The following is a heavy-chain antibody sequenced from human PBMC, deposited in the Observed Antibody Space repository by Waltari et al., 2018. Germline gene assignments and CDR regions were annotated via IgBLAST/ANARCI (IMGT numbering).Heavy chain of an antibody. CDR1: GFTFSSYW. CDR3: ARDGVSTMIVVVITSDYFDY. V-gene: IGHV3-7*01. Sequence: EVQLVESGGGLVQPGGSLRLSCAASGFTFSSYWMSWVRQAPGKGLGWVANIKQDGSEKYYVDAVKGPFTISRDNAKNSLYLQMNSLRAEDTAVYYCARDGVSTMIVVVITSDYFDYWGQGTLVTVSS. CDR2: IKQDGSEK. J-gene: IGHJ4*02. D-gene: IGHD3-22*01.